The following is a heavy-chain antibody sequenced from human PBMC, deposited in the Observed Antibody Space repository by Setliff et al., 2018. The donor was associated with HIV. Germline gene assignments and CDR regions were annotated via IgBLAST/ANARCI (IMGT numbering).Heavy chain of an antibody. CDR2: ISPYNGDT. Sequence: ASVKVSRKASGYSFTNYGISWVRQAPGQGLEWVGWISPYNGDTKYAEKVQGRVTMTTDTSTSTAYMELRSLRPDDTAVYYCARPRRVRSRAWYWFDIWGQGTLVTVSS. V-gene: IGHV1-18*01. J-gene: IGHJ5*02. D-gene: IGHD6-19*01. CDR3: ARPRRVRSRAWYWFDI. CDR1: GYSFTNYG.